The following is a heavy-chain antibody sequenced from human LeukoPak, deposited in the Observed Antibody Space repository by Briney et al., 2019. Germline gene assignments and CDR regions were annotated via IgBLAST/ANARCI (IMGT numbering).Heavy chain of an antibody. CDR2: FNPNSGNT. D-gene: IGHD3-16*01. J-gene: IGHJ4*02. CDR1: GYTFTNYA. V-gene: IGHV1-8*03. CDR3: ARNFGEDY. Sequence: ASVKVSCKASGYTFTNYAMNWVRQATGQGLEWIGWFNPNSGNTGYAQKFQDRVTITINTSINTAYMELNSLKSEDTGMYYCARNFGEDYWGQGTLVTVSS.